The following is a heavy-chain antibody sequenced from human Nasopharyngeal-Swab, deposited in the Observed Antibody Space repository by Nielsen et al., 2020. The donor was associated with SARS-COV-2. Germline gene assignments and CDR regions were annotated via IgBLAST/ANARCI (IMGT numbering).Heavy chain of an antibody. D-gene: IGHD4-17*01. CDR1: GFPFSDHS. Sequence: GESLKISCAASGFPFSDHSMIWVRQAPGQGLEWVSYISGSGSTLYYADSVKGRITVSRDNAKSSVYLQMSSLRDEDTAVYYCTRGDGALTYFDYWGQGTLVAVYS. J-gene: IGHJ4*02. V-gene: IGHV3-48*02. CDR3: TRGDGALTYFDY. CDR2: ISGSGSTL.